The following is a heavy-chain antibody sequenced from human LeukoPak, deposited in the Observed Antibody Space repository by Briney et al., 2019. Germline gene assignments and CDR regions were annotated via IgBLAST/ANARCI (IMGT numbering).Heavy chain of an antibody. Sequence: GGSLRLSCAASGFTFSSYTMSWVRQAPGKGLEWVSTITTNDGNTYYADSVKGRFTVSRDNSKNTLFLQMNSLRAEDTAVYYCAKDGGLWVSAHWGDSWGRGTLVTVSS. CDR1: GFTFSSYT. CDR2: ITTNDGNT. J-gene: IGHJ4*02. D-gene: IGHD7-27*01. CDR3: AKDGGLWVSAHWGDS. V-gene: IGHV3-23*01.